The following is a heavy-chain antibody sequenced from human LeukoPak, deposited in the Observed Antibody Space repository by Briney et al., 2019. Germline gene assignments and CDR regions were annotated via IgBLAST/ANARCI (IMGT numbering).Heavy chain of an antibody. V-gene: IGHV1-2*02. Sequence: GASVKVSCKASGYTFTSYYMHWVRQAPGQGLEWMGWINPNSGGTNYAQKFQGRVTMTRDTSISTAYMELSRLRSDDTAVYYCARVENFWSGYDLTWFDPWGQGTLVTVSS. D-gene: IGHD3-3*01. CDR1: GYTFTSYY. CDR2: INPNSGGT. CDR3: ARVENFWSGYDLTWFDP. J-gene: IGHJ5*02.